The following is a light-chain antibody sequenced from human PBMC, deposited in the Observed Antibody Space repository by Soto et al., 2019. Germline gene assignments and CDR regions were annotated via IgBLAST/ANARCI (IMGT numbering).Light chain of an antibody. V-gene: IGKV1-5*01. CDR2: DAS. J-gene: IGKJ2*01. CDR3: QQYNSYLDA. Sequence: DIPMTQSPSTLSASVGDRVTITCRASQSISSWLAWYQQKPGKAPKLLIYDASSLESGVPSRFSGSGAGTEFTLTISSLQPDDFATYYCQQYNSYLDAFGQGTKLEIK. CDR1: QSISSW.